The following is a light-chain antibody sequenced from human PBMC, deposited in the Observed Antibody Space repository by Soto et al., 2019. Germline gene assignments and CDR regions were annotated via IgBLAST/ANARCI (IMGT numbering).Light chain of an antibody. CDR1: SSNIGAGYD. CDR2: DNA. Sequence: VLTQPPSVSGAPGQRVTISCTGSSSNIGAGYDVHWYQQLPGTAPKLLIYDNANRPSGVPDRFSGSKSGTSASLAITGLQAEDEADYYCQSYDSSLSGSVFGGGTKVTVL. V-gene: IGLV1-40*01. CDR3: QSYDSSLSGSV. J-gene: IGLJ2*01.